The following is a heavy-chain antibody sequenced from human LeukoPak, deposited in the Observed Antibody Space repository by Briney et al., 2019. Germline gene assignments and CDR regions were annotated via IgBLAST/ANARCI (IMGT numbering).Heavy chain of an antibody. CDR1: GFTFSSYG. V-gene: IGHV3-30*03. CDR2: ISYDGSNK. Sequence: GGSLRLSCAASGFTFSSYGMHWVRQAPGKGLEWVAVISYDGSNKYYADSVKGRFTISRDNAKNSLYLQMNSLRAEDTAVYYCARGETRWGLLCLFDYWGQGTLVTVSS. CDR3: ARGETRWGLLCLFDY. D-gene: IGHD2-21*02. J-gene: IGHJ4*02.